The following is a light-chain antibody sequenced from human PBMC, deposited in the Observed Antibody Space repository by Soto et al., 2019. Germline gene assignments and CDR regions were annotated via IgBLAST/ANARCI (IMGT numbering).Light chain of an antibody. J-gene: IGKJ1*01. V-gene: IGKV1-39*01. Sequence: DIQMTQSPSSLSASVGDRVTITCRASQSIASYLSWYQQKPGKAPKLLIYSTSTLQSGVPSRFSGSGSGTDFTLAISSLQQEDFETYYCQQRYTILWTLGQGTKVDIK. CDR2: STS. CDR3: QQRYTILWT. CDR1: QSIASY.